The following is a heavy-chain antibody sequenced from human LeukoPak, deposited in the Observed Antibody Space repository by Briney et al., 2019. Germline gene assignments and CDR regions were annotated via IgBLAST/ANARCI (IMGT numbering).Heavy chain of an antibody. D-gene: IGHD3-10*01. CDR1: GFTFSDYY. CDR2: ISSSGSTI. Sequence: PGGSLRLSCAASGFTFSDYYMSWVRPAPGKGLGWGSYISSSGSTIYYADSVKGRFTISRDNAKNSLYLQMNSLRAEDTAVYYCASESYEYYYGSGAFDYWGQGTLVTVSS. V-gene: IGHV3-11*04. CDR3: ASESYEYYYGSGAFDY. J-gene: IGHJ4*02.